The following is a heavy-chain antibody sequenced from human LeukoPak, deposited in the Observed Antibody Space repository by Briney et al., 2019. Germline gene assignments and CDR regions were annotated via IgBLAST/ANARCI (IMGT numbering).Heavy chain of an antibody. CDR3: AKEVAVRGAAYDY. D-gene: IGHD3-10*01. CDR1: GFTVNSYY. CDR2: ISGSGGST. V-gene: IGHV3-23*01. J-gene: IGHJ4*02. Sequence: GGSLRLSCAASGFTVNSYYMGWVRQAPGKGLEWVSAISGSGGSTYYANSVKGRFTISRDNSKNTLYLQMNSLRAEDTAVYYCAKEVAVRGAAYDYWGQGTLVTVSS.